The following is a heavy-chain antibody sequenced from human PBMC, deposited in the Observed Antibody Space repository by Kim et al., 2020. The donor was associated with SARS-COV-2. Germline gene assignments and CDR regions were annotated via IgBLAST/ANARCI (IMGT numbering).Heavy chain of an antibody. Sequence: ASVKVSCKTSGYRFTGYAMNWVRQAPGQGLEWMGWINTATGNANYGQGFGGRFAFSLDSSVSTAYLEISGLKAGDTAVYYCARKGREGSYEDFWGQGTLVTVSS. J-gene: IGHJ4*02. V-gene: IGHV7-4-1*02. CDR1: GYRFTGYA. D-gene: IGHD2-15*01. CDR2: INTATGNA. CDR3: ARKGREGSYEDF.